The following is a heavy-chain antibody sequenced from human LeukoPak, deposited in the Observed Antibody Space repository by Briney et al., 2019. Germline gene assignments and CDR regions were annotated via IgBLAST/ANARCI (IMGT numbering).Heavy chain of an antibody. CDR2: ISGSGGST. D-gene: IGHD4-17*01. J-gene: IGHJ3*02. CDR3: AKDPTLDDAFDI. Sequence: GGSLRLSCAASGFTFSSYAMSWARQAPGKGLEWVSAISGSGGSTYYADSVKGRFTISGDNSKNTLYLQMNSLRAEDTAVYYCAKDPTLDDAFDIWGQGTMVTVSS. CDR1: GFTFSSYA. V-gene: IGHV3-23*01.